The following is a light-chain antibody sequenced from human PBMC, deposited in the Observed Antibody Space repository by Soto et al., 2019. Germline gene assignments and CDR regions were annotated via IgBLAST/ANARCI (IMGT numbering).Light chain of an antibody. J-gene: IGKJ5*01. Sequence: EIGMTQSPATLSMSPGERASLSCRASQSVRSNLAWYHQKPGQAPRLLIYGASTRATGIPARFSGSGSGTDFTLTISSLEPEDFAVYFCQQRSDWPPTFGQGTRLEIK. CDR2: GAS. CDR1: QSVRSN. CDR3: QQRSDWPPT. V-gene: IGKV3D-15*01.